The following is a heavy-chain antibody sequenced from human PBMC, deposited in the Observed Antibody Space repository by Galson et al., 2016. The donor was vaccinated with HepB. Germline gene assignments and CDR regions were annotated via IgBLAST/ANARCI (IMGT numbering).Heavy chain of an antibody. V-gene: IGHV4-59*01. D-gene: IGHD1-1*01. CDR2: IYYNKGST. J-gene: IGHJ4*02. CDR3: ARLSTVGTAHY. CDR1: GSAISSSY. Sequence: SETLSLTCTVSGSAISSSYWSWIRQPPGKGLEWIGYIYYNKGSTHYNPSLKSRVTMSVDTSKNHFSLKLSSVTAADTAVYYCARLSTVGTAHYWGQGILVTVSS.